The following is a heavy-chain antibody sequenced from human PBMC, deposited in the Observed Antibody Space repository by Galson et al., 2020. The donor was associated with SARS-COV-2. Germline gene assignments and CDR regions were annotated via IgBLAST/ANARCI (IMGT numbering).Heavy chain of an antibody. V-gene: IGHV4-59*01. CDR3: AREKYDYDSSGYYHPYYVDD. J-gene: IGHJ4*02. Sequence: SETLSLTCTVSGGSISSYYWSWIRQPPGKGLEWNGYIHYSGSPNYNPSLKSRVTISVATPKNQFSLKLSSVTAADTAVDYCAREKYDYDSSGYYHPYYVDDWGQGTLVTVSS. CDR1: GGSISSYY. D-gene: IGHD3-22*01. CDR2: IHYSGSP.